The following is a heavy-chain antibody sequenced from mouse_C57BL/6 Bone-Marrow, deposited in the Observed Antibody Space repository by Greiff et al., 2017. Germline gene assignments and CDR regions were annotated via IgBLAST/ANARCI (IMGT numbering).Heavy chain of an antibody. CDR1: GYTFTNYW. D-gene: IGHD1-1*01. V-gene: IGHV1-63*01. J-gene: IGHJ4*01. Sequence: VQLQQSGAELVRPGTSVKMSCKASGYTFTNYWIGWAKQRPGRGLEWLGDIYPGGGYTNYNEKFKGKATLTADKPSSTAYMQFSSLKPENSAIYYCARSVSTVIATRDCAMDYWGQGTTVTVSS. CDR3: ARSVSTVIATRDCAMDY. CDR2: IYPGGGYT.